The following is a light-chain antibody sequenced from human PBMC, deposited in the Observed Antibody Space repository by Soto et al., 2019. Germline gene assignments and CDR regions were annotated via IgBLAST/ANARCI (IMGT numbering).Light chain of an antibody. J-gene: IGKJ4*01. CDR3: QQRSNWPLT. CDR1: QSVSSY. V-gene: IGKV3-11*01. Sequence: EIVLTQSPATLSLSPGERATLSCRASQSVSSYLAWYQQKPGQAPRLLIYDASNRATGIPARFSGSGSGTDCTLTIISLEPEDFAVYYCQQRSNWPLTFGGGTKVEIK. CDR2: DAS.